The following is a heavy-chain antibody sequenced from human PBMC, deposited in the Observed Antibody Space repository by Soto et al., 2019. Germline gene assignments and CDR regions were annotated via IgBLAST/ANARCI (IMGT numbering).Heavy chain of an antibody. CDR2: ISYDGNTQ. CDR3: ARDLKGDTKLDY. Sequence: QVQLVESGGGVVQPGGSLRLSCAASGFIFSNYAMQWVRQAPGKGLEWMAAISYDGNTQYYADSVRGRFTISRDNSKNTVYVQMISLRAVDTAVYYCARDLKGDTKLDYWGQGTLVTVSS. CDR1: GFIFSNYA. V-gene: IGHV3-30-3*01. J-gene: IGHJ4*02. D-gene: IGHD1-26*01.